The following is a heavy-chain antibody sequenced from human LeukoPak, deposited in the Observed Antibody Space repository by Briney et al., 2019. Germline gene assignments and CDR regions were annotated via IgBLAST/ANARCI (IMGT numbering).Heavy chain of an antibody. J-gene: IGHJ4*02. D-gene: IGHD5-18*01. CDR2: ISSSGSTI. Sequence: GGSLRLSCAASGFTFSDYYMSWIRQALGKGRGWVSYISSSGSTIYYADSVKGRFTISRDNAKNSLYLQMNSLRAEDTAVYYCARGGIQLWSADLFDYWGQGTLVTVSS. V-gene: IGHV3-11*04. CDR1: GFTFSDYY. CDR3: ARGGIQLWSADLFDY.